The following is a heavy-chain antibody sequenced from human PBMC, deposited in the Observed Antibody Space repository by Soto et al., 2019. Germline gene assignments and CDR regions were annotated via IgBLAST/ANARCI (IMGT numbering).Heavy chain of an antibody. CDR2: INHSGNT. D-gene: IGHD2-21*01. CDR1: CGSFNAYY. CDR3: ARVVVGPTNYFDP. Sequence: SETLSLTCGVNCGSFNAYYWSWIRQPPGKGLEWIGEINHSGNTNYNSALKSRVTISVDTSKNQFSLNLTSVTAADSAVYYCARVVVGPTNYFDPWGQGTLVTVSS. V-gene: IGHV4-34*01. J-gene: IGHJ5*02.